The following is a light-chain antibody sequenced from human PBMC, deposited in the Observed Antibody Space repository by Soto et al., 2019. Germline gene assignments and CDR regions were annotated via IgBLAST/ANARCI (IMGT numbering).Light chain of an antibody. CDR3: SSYTRSNTVV. CDR1: SSDVGSFNS. Sequence: QSVLTQPASVSGSPGQSVTISCTGPSSDVGSFNSVSWYQQHPGKAPKLMIYDVSNRPSGVSNRFSGSKSGNTASLTISGLQAEDEADYYCSSYTRSNTVVFGGGTKLTVL. J-gene: IGLJ2*01. CDR2: DVS. V-gene: IGLV2-14*01.